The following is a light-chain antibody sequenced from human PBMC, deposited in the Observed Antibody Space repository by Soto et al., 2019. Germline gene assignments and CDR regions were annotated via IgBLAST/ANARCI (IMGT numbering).Light chain of an antibody. Sequence: DLPMTQSPSSPSASFGDRVTITFPASQSISSYLNWYQQKPGKAPKLLIYAASSLQSGVPSRFSGSGSGTDFTLTISSLQPEDFATYYCQQSYSTPLTFGGGTKVDIK. J-gene: IGKJ4*01. CDR2: AAS. CDR3: QQSYSTPLT. V-gene: IGKV1-39*01. CDR1: QSISSY.